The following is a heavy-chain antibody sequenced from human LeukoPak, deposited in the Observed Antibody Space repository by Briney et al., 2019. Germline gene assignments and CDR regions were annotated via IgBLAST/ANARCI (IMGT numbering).Heavy chain of an antibody. D-gene: IGHD5-18*01. V-gene: IGHV3-48*03. CDR2: IRSSGTTI. CDR3: ARNVYIYGYYYFDY. Sequence: GGSLRLSCAASGFTFSSYEMNWVRQAPGRGLEWVSYIRSSGTTIYYAGSVKGRFTISRDNAKNSLYLQMNSLRAEDTAVYYCARNVYIYGYYYFDYWGQGTLVTVSS. CDR1: GFTFSSYE. J-gene: IGHJ4*02.